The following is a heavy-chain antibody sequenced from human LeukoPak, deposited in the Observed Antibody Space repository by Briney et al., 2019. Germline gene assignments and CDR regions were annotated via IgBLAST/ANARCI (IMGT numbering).Heavy chain of an antibody. J-gene: IGHJ4*02. CDR1: GFTFSSYS. D-gene: IGHD1-7*01. V-gene: IGHV3-21*01. CDR3: ASGGRTGTTFDY. CDR2: ISSSSYI. Sequence: PGGSLRLSCAASGFTFSSYSMNWVRQAPGKGLEWVSSISSSSYIYYADSVKGRFTISRDDAKNSLYLQMNSLRAEDTAVYYCASGGRTGTTFDYWGQGTLVTVSS.